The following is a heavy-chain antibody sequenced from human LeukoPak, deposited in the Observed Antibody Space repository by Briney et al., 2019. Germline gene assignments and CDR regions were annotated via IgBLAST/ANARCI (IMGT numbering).Heavy chain of an antibody. J-gene: IGHJ4*02. CDR1: GGSINTYY. V-gene: IGHV4-4*07. D-gene: IGHD3-10*01. CDR3: ARGISNYYGSGSYWGNYYFDY. CDR2: IYSSGTT. Sequence: SETLSLTCTVSGGSINTYYWSWIRQPAGKGLEWIGRIYSSGTTHYNPSLKSRVTMSVDTSKNPFSLKLSSVTAADTAVYYCARGISNYYGSGSYWGNYYFDYWGQGTLVTVSS.